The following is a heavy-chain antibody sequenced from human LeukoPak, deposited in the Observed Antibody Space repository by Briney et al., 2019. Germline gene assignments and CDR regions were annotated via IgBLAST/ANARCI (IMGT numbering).Heavy chain of an antibody. J-gene: IGHJ4*02. Sequence: GRSLRLSCAASGFTFDDYAMHWVRQAPGKGLEWVSGISWNSGSIGYADSVKGRFTISRDNAKNSLYLQVNSLRAEDTALYYCAKDLGIDWGQGTLVTVSS. V-gene: IGHV3-9*01. CDR3: AKDLGID. D-gene: IGHD2-15*01. CDR1: GFTFDDYA. CDR2: ISWNSGSI.